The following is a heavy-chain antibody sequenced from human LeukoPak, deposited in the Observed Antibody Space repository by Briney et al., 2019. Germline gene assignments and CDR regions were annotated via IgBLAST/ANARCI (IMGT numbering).Heavy chain of an antibody. CDR2: IHYSGST. V-gene: IGHV4-59*08. D-gene: IGHD3-22*01. CDR3: ARLDSSGAQAFDI. Sequence: PSETLSLTCTGSGGSISSYYWSWIRQPPGKGLEWIGYIHYSGSTNYNPSLKSRVTISVDTSKNQFSLKLSSVTAADTAVYYCARLDSSGAQAFDIWGQGTMVTVSS. J-gene: IGHJ3*02. CDR1: GGSISSYY.